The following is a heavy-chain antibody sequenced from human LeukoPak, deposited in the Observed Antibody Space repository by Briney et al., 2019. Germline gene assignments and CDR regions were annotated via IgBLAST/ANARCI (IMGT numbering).Heavy chain of an antibody. CDR3: ARGGAWYYYDSSGYYPNYFDY. CDR1: GFTFSSYW. V-gene: IGHV3-7*03. Sequence: GGSLRLSCAASGFTFSSYWMSWVRQAPGKGLEWVANIKQDGSEKYYVGSVKGRFTISRDNAKNSLYLQMNSLRAEDTAVYYCARGGAWYYYDSSGYYPNYFDYWGQGTLVTVSS. CDR2: IKQDGSEK. J-gene: IGHJ4*02. D-gene: IGHD3-22*01.